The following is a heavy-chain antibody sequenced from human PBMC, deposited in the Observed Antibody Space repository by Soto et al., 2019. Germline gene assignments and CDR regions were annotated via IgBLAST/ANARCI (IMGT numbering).Heavy chain of an antibody. V-gene: IGHV3-73*01. CDR1: GFTFSDSA. CDR3: ARGPNVLLWFGELNWFDP. D-gene: IGHD3-10*01. CDR2: IRSKANNYAT. Sequence: GGSLRLSCAASGFTFSDSAMHWVRQASGKGLEWVGRIRSKANNYATAYAASVKGRFAISRDDSMNTAFLQMKSLKTADTAVYYCARGPNVLLWFGELNWFDPWGQGTLVTVSS. J-gene: IGHJ5*02.